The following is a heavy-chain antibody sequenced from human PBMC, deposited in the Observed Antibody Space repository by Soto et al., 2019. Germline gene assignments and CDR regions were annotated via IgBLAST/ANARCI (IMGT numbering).Heavy chain of an antibody. D-gene: IGHD6-6*01. CDR1: GGSFSGYY. CDR3: ARGGAARPRGYYYYYYGMDV. V-gene: IGHV4-34*01. CDR2: INHSGST. J-gene: IGHJ6*02. Sequence: PSETLSLTCAVYGGSFSGYYWSWIRQPPGKGLEWIGEINHSGSTNYNPSLKSRVTISVDTSKNQFSLKLSSVTAADTAVYYCARGGAARPRGYYYYYYGMDVWGQGTTVTVSS.